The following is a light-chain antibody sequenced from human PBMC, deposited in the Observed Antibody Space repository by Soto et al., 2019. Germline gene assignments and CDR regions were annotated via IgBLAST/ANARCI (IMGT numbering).Light chain of an antibody. CDR1: QSVLYTSNTKNY. Sequence: DIVMTQSPASLAVSLGERATINCKSSQSVLYTSNTKNYLAWYPQKPGQPPKLLIYWASTRESGVPNLFSGSGHGSDFTLTISSLPAEDVALYYCQHYYSTPFTFGPGTKVDIK. CDR3: QHYYSTPFT. J-gene: IGKJ3*01. CDR2: WAS. V-gene: IGKV4-1*01.